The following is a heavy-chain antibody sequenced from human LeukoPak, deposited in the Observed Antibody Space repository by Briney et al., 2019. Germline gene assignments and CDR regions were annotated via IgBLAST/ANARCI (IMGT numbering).Heavy chain of an antibody. CDR3: ARDRRGTPVRGYYYGMDV. D-gene: IGHD3-16*01. V-gene: IGHV3-21*01. CDR1: GFTFSSYA. Sequence: GGSLRLSCAASGFTFSSYAMSWVRQAPGKGLEWVSSISSSSSYIYYADSVKGRFTISRDNAKNSLYLQMNSLRAEDTAVYYCARDRRGTPVRGYYYGMDVWGQGTTVTVSS. CDR2: ISSSSSYI. J-gene: IGHJ6*02.